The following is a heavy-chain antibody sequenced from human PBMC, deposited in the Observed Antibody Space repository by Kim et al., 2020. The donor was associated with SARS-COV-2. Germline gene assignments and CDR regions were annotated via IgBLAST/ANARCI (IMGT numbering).Heavy chain of an antibody. J-gene: IGHJ5*01. D-gene: IGHD3-22*01. V-gene: IGHV3-33*03. CDR1: GFTFNTYN. Sequence: GGSLRLSCVASGFTFNTYNIHWVRQAPGKGLEWVAVISYDGSSKFYADSVKGRFTISRDNTKNTLFLEMNSLRVDDTAVYYCVRRSGYWIADKTFDYWG. CDR3: VRRSGYWIADKTFDY. CDR2: ISYDGSSK.